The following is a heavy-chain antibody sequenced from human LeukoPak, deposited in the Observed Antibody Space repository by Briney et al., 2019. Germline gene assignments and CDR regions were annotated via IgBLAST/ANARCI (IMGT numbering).Heavy chain of an antibody. D-gene: IGHD2-8*01. Sequence: SETLSLTCTVSGGSISSGGYYWNWIRQHPGKGLEWIGYIYNSGSTYYNPSPKSRSTISLDTSKNQISLKLSSVIAADTAVYYCARGYCTNGVCSSDYFDYWGQGTLVTVSS. CDR2: IYNSGST. CDR1: GGSISSGGYY. CDR3: ARGYCTNGVCSSDYFDY. J-gene: IGHJ4*02. V-gene: IGHV4-31*03.